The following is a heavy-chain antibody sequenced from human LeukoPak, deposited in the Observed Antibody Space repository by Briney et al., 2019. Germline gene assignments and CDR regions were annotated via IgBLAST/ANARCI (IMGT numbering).Heavy chain of an antibody. J-gene: IGHJ4*02. Sequence: ASVKVSCKASGYTFTSYDINWVRQATGQGLEWMGWMNPNRCNTGYAQKFQGRVTMTRNTSISTAYMELSSLRSEDTAVYYCARGHRRFAGAIKYYFAYWGQGTPVTASS. V-gene: IGHV1-8*01. CDR1: GYTFTSYD. D-gene: IGHD3-10*01. CDR3: ARGHRRFAGAIKYYFAY. CDR2: MNPNRCNT.